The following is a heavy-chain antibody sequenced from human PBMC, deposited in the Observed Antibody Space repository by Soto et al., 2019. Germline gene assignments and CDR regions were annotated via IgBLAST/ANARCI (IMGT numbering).Heavy chain of an antibody. CDR3: VKVAKPYGSGSYNYFDY. Sequence: PGGSLRLSCAASGFSFSTYGMHWVRQAPGKGLEYVSAISSNGGSTYYADSVKGRFTISRDNSKNTLYLQMSSLRAEDTAVYYCVKVAKPYGSGSYNYFDYWGQGTLVTVSS. CDR1: GFSFSTYG. CDR2: ISSNGGST. J-gene: IGHJ4*02. D-gene: IGHD3-10*01. V-gene: IGHV3-64D*06.